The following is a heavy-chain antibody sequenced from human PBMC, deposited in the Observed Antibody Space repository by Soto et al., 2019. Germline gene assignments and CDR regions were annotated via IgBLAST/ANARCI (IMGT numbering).Heavy chain of an antibody. V-gene: IGHV3-48*02. CDR2: ISSSSSTI. J-gene: IGHJ6*02. CDR3: ARDPGSSVPYYYYGMDV. D-gene: IGHD6-6*01. CDR1: GFTFSSYS. Sequence: GGSLRLSCAASGFTFSSYSMNWVRQAPGKGLEWVSYISSSSSTIYYADSVKGRFTISRDNAKNSLYLQMNSLRDEDTAVYYCARDPGSSVPYYYYGMDVWGQGTTVTVSS.